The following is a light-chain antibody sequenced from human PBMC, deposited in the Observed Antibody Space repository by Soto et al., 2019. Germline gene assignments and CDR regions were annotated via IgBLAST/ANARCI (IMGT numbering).Light chain of an antibody. V-gene: IGKV1-8*01. CDR2: AAS. CDR1: QGISSY. CDR3: QQYYSYPQLT. J-gene: IGKJ4*01. Sequence: AIRMTQSPSSLSASTGDRVTITCRASQGISSYLAWYQQKPGKAPKLLIYAASTLQSGVPSRFSGIGSGTDFTLTISCLQSEDFATYYCQQYYSYPQLTFGGGTKVEIK.